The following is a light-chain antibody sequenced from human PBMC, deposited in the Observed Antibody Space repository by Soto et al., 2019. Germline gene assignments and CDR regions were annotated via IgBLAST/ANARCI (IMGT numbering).Light chain of an antibody. J-gene: IGKJ4*01. Sequence: DIVMTQSPATMSVARGERATLSCRASHSVSSRLAWYQQKPGQAPRLLIYGASTRATGLPARFSGSGSGTEFTLTISSLQSQDFAVYSCQHYTNCPLNLVGGTKVQIK. V-gene: IGKV3-15*01. CDR3: QHYTNCPLN. CDR2: GAS. CDR1: HSVSSR.